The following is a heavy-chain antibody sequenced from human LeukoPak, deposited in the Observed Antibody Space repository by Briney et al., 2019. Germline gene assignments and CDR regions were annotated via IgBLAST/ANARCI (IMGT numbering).Heavy chain of an antibody. CDR1: GFTFSSYS. D-gene: IGHD6-6*01. CDR2: ISSSSSYI. V-gene: IGHV3-21*01. CDR3: ARVTYSSSSNYFDY. J-gene: IGHJ4*02. Sequence: GGSLRLSCAASGFTFSSYSMSWVRQAPGKGLEWVSSISSSSSYIYYADSVKGRFTISRDNAKNSLYLQMNSLRAEDTAVYYCARVTYSSSSNYFDYWGQGTLVTVSS.